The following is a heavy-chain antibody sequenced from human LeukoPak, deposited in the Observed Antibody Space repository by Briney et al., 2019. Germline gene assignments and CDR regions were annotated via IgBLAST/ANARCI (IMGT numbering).Heavy chain of an antibody. J-gene: IGHJ4*02. CDR2: FDPEDGET. D-gene: IGHD6-19*01. V-gene: IGHV1-24*01. CDR1: GYTLTELS. CDR3: AAQQSGWYNLDY. Sequence: GASVKVSCKVSGYTLTELSMHWVRQAPGKGLEWMGGFDPEDGETIYAQKFQGRVTMTEDTSTDTAYMELSSLRSEDTAVYYCAAQQSGWYNLDYWGQGTLVTVSS.